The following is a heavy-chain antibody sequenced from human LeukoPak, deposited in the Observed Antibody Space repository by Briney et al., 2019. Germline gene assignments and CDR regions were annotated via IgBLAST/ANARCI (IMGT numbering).Heavy chain of an antibody. J-gene: IGHJ6*02. D-gene: IGHD4-17*01. V-gene: IGHV4-34*01. CDR2: INSVGSV. CDR3: ARDYGVIYFYYGMAV. Sequence: SETLSLTCSVNGGSSSGYYLSWIRQAPGKGLEWIGDINSVGSVDYNPSLKSRVTISLDQSRNIFSLNLTSVTAADTAVYYCARDYGVIYFYYGMAVWGQGTTVTVTS. CDR1: GGSSSGYY.